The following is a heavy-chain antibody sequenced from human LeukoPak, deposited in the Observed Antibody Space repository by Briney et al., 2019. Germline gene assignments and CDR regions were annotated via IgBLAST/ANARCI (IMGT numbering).Heavy chain of an antibody. CDR3: ARDRPYTGGWRGFDY. Sequence: GASVKVSCKVSGYTLTELSMHWVRQAPGKGLEWMGGFDPEDGETIYAQKFQGRVTITADESTSTAYMELSSLRSEDTAVYYCARDRPYTGGWRGFDYWGQGTLVTVSS. V-gene: IGHV1-24*01. D-gene: IGHD6-19*01. CDR2: FDPEDGET. CDR1: GYTLTELS. J-gene: IGHJ4*02.